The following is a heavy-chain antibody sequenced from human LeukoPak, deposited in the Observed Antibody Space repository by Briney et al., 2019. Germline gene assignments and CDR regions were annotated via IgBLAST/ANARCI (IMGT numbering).Heavy chain of an antibody. CDR3: AKSQRGYYPRRSYYYYMDV. CDR2: RFGSGDIT. Sequence: GGSLRLSCAASGFTFSSYAMSWGRHAPRKGLELVSARFGSGDITYYAASVKGPFTTSRDNCKKTLYLQMNSLSAEDTAVYYCAKSQRGYYPRRSYYYYMDVWGKGTTVTVSS. J-gene: IGHJ6*03. V-gene: IGHV3-23*01. D-gene: IGHD1-26*01. CDR1: GFTFSSYA.